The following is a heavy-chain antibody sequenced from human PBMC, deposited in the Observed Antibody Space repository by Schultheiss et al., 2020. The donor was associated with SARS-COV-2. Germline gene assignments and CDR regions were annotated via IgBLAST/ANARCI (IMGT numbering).Heavy chain of an antibody. J-gene: IGHJ3*02. CDR1: GDFFSTYY. D-gene: IGHD5-12*01. V-gene: IGHV4-59*01. Sequence: SQTLSLTCAVSGDFFSTYYWSWVRQPPGKGLEWIGEIYHSGSTNYNPSLKSRVTISVDTSKNQFSLKLSSVTAADTAVYYCAREVATVAFDIWGQGTMVTVSS. CDR2: IYHSGST. CDR3: AREVATVAFDI.